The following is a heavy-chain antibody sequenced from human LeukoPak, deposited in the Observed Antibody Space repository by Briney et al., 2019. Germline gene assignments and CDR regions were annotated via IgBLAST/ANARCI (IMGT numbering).Heavy chain of an antibody. CDR2: IGSSSSYI. D-gene: IGHD3-10*01. Sequence: PGGSLRLSCAASGFTFSSYSMNWVRQAPGKGLEWVSSIGSSSSYIYYADSVKGRFTISRDNAKNSLYLQMNSLRAEDTAVYYCARAGILVSGSGSYTGLNYGMDVWGQGTTVTVSS. CDR3: ARAGILVSGSGSYTGLNYGMDV. CDR1: GFTFSSYS. V-gene: IGHV3-21*04. J-gene: IGHJ6*02.